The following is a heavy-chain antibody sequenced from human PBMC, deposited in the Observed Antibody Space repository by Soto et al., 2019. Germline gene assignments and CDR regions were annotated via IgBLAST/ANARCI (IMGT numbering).Heavy chain of an antibody. CDR2: INHSGST. CDR1: GGSFSGYY. CDR3: ARGSSQLLFLERWGPTKNNYYYYYMDV. D-gene: IGHD2-2*01. V-gene: IGHV4-34*01. Sequence: SETLSLTCAVYGGSFSGYYWSWIRQPPGKGLEWIGEINHSGSTNYNPSLKSRVTISVDTSKNQFSLKLGSVTAADTAVYYCARGSSQLLFLERWGPTKNNYYYYYMDVWGKGTTVTVSS. J-gene: IGHJ6*03.